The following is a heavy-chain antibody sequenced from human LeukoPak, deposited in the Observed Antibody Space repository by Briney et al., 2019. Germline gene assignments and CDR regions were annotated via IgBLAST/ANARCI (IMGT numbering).Heavy chain of an antibody. J-gene: IGHJ3*02. CDR1: GFTFSSYA. Sequence: PGGSLRLSRAASGFTFSSYATHWVRQAPGKGLEWVAVISYDGSNKYYADSVKGRFTISRDNSKNTLYLQMDSLRAEGTAVYYCARSGYPLYDAFDIWGQGTMVTVSS. CDR3: ARSGYPLYDAFDI. D-gene: IGHD3-3*01. V-gene: IGHV3-30-3*01. CDR2: ISYDGSNK.